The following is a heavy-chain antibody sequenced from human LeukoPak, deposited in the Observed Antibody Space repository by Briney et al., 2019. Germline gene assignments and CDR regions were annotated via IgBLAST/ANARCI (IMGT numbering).Heavy chain of an antibody. CDR3: AKKAQYDGHYPLDY. CDR1: EFTFSNYA. J-gene: IGHJ4*02. D-gene: IGHD4/OR15-4a*01. Sequence: GGSLRLSCAASEFTFSNYALHWVRQAPGKGLQWVAVISYDGNTIHYADSVKGRFIISRDTSKNTLYLQMNSLRAEDTALYFCAKKAQYDGHYPLDYWGQGTLVTVSA. V-gene: IGHV3-30-3*02. CDR2: ISYDGNTI.